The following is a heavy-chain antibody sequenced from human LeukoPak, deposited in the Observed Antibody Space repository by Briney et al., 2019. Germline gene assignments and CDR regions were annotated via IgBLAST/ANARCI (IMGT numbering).Heavy chain of an antibody. V-gene: IGHV1-69*05. J-gene: IGHJ4*02. CDR1: GGTFSSYA. Sequence: GSSVKVSCKASGGTFSSYAISWVRQAPGQGLEWMGRIIPIFGTANYAQKFQGRVTITTDESTSTAYMELSSLRSEDTAVYNCARDLSRSYYPGGGGQETLVTVSS. CDR3: ARDLSRSYYPGG. CDR2: IIPIFGTA. D-gene: IGHD1-26*01.